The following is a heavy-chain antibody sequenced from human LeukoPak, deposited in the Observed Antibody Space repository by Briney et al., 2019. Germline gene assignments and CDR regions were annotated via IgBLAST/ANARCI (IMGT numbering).Heavy chain of an antibody. CDR1: GFTFSSYS. V-gene: IGHV3-21*01. D-gene: IGHD1-7*01. CDR3: AREENYKVDY. J-gene: IGHJ4*02. Sequence: GGSLRLSCAASGFTFSSYSMNWVRQAPGKGLEWVPSISSSSGYIYYADSVKGRFTISRDNAKKSLYLQMNSLRAEDTAVYYCAREENYKVDYWGQGTLVTVSS. CDR2: ISSSSGYI.